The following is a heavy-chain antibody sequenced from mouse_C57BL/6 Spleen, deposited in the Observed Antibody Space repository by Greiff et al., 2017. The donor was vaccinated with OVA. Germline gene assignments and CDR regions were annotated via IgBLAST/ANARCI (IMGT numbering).Heavy chain of an antibody. CDR2: IDPETGGT. Sequence: VQLQQSGAELVRPGASVTLSCKASGYTFTDYEMHWVKQTPVHGLEWIGAIDPETGGTAYNQKFKGKAILTADKSSSTAYMELRSLTSEDSAVYYCTRWDGYQSPYYFDYWGQGTTLTVSS. V-gene: IGHV1-15*01. CDR3: TRWDGYQSPYYFDY. J-gene: IGHJ2*01. D-gene: IGHD2-3*01. CDR1: GYTFTDYE.